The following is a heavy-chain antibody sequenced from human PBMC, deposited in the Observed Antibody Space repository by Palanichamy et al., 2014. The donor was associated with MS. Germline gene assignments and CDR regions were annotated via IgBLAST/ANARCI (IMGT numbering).Heavy chain of an antibody. CDR1: GGSIGSGGYF. D-gene: IGHD3-10*01. Sequence: QVQLQESGPGLVKPSQTLSLTYTVSGGSIGSGGYFWSWVRQRPGKGLEWIAYISHSGSTDYNPSLQSRLTISLDTSKNHFSLNLNSVIAADTAVYYCARVGRGFDYWGQGTLVTVSS. J-gene: IGHJ4*02. V-gene: IGHV4-31*03. CDR3: ARVGRGFDY. CDR2: ISHSGST.